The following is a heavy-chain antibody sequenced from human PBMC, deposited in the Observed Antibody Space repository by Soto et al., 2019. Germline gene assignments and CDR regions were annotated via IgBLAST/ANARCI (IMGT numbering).Heavy chain of an antibody. Sequence: SGTLSLPCPVSGGPVRNQYWGWIRRPPGRGLEWIGYIYRSGSTKYNPSLKSRLTISVDTSKNQFSLKLSSVTAADTAVYYCARTLDYGHMDVWGKGTTVTVSS. V-gene: IGHV4-4*09. CDR1: GGPVRNQY. CDR2: IYRSGST. J-gene: IGHJ6*03. CDR3: ARTLDYGHMDV. D-gene: IGHD3-16*01.